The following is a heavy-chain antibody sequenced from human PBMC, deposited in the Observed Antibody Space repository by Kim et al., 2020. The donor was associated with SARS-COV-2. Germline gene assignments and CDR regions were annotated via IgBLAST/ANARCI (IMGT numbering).Heavy chain of an antibody. J-gene: IGHJ5*02. CDR2: ISAYNGNT. CDR3: ARDFPVVPSALASSYNWFDP. Sequence: ASVKVSCKASGYTFTSYGISWVRQAPGQGLEWMGWISAYNGNTNYAQKLQGRVTMTTDTSTSTAYMELRSLRSDDTAVYYCARDFPVVPSALASSYNWFDPWGQGTLVTVSS. CDR1: GYTFTSYG. V-gene: IGHV1-18*04. D-gene: IGHD2-2*01.